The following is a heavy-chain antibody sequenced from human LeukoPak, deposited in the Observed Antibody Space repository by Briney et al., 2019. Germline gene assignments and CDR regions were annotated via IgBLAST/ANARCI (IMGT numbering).Heavy chain of an antibody. V-gene: IGHV1-2*02. CDR1: GYTFTGYY. D-gene: IGHD3-22*01. CDR3: ARDKTYYYDSSGYSGPNWFDP. J-gene: IGHJ5*02. Sequence: ASVKVSCKASGYTFTGYYMHWVRQAPGQGLEWMGWINPNSGGTNHAQKFQGRVTMTRDTSISTAYMELSRLRSDDTAVYYCARDKTYYYDSSGYSGPNWFDPWGQGTLVTVSS. CDR2: INPNSGGT.